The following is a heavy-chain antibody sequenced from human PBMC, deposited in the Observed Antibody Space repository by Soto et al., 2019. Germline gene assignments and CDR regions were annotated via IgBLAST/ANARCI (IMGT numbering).Heavy chain of an antibody. D-gene: IGHD1-7*01. CDR3: ARTSSGTREGFDP. CDR1: GYTFTSYD. CDR2: INPNNGNT. V-gene: IGHV1-8*01. J-gene: IGHJ5*02. Sequence: QVQLVQSGAEVKKPGASVKVSCKASGYTFTSYDINWVRQATGQGLEWMGWINPNNGNTGYAQKFQGRVTLTRSTSISTAYMELSSLRSDDTDVYYCARTSSGTREGFDPWGQGTLVTVSS.